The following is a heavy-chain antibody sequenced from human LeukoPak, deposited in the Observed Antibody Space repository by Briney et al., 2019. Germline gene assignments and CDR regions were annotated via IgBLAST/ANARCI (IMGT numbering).Heavy chain of an antibody. CDR3: AREEGSGWYDY. CDR2: IYYSGST. Sequence: PSETLSLTCTVSGGSISSYYWSWIRQPPGKGLEWIGYIYYSGSTNYNPSLKSRVTISVDTSKNQFSLKLSSVTAADTAVYYCAREEGSGWYDYWGQGTLVTVSS. D-gene: IGHD6-19*01. J-gene: IGHJ4*02. CDR1: GGSISSYY. V-gene: IGHV4-59*01.